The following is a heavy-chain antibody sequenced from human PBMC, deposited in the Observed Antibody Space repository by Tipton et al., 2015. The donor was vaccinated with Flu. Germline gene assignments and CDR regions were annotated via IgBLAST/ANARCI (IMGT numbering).Heavy chain of an antibody. CDR2: IKSRFDGATI. D-gene: IGHD2-21*01. J-gene: IGHJ3*01. CDR1: GFTFSHAW. Sequence: SLRLSCVGSGFTFSHAWMSWVRQAPGMGLEWLGRIKSRFDGATIDYAAPVKGRFSISRDDERNTVYLQMNSLETEDTAVYFCAREARLYCGVGCSDSFDVWGQGTMVTVSA. V-gene: IGHV3-15*01. CDR3: AREARLYCGVGCSDSFDV.